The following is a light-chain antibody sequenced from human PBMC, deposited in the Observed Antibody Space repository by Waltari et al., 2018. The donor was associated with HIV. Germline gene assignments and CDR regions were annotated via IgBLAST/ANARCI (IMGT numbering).Light chain of an antibody. J-gene: IGLJ2*01. CDR1: SSAVGGYNY. Sequence: QSALTQPASVSGSPGQSIPIPCTGTSSAVGGYNYAPWYQQHPGKAPKLMVYDVTNRPSGVSNRFSGSKSGNTAFLTISGLQAEDEADYYCSSYTTSRTVVFGGGTKLTVL. V-gene: IGLV2-14*03. CDR3: SSYTTSRTVV. CDR2: DVT.